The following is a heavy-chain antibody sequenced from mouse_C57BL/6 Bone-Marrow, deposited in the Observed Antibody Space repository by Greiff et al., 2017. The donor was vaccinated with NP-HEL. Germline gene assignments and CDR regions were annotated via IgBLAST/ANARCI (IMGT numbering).Heavy chain of an antibody. CDR3: ARPYYDYDGGDYYAMDY. CDR2: ISSGSSTI. CDR1: GFTFSDYG. J-gene: IGHJ4*01. V-gene: IGHV5-17*01. Sequence: EVKLVESGGGLVKPGGSLKLSCAASGFTFSDYGMHWVRQAPEKGLEWVAYISSGSSTIYYADTVKGRFTISRDNAKNTLFLQMTSLRSEDTAMYYCARPYYDYDGGDYYAMDYWGQGTSVTVSS. D-gene: IGHD2-4*01.